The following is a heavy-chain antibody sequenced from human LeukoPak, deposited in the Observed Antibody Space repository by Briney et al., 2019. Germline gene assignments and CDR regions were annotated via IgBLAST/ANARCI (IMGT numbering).Heavy chain of an antibody. CDR1: GFTFSSYW. D-gene: IGHD1-26*01. V-gene: IGHV3-7*01. CDR3: ARDKRVGATILDY. J-gene: IGHJ4*02. CDR2: IKQDGSEI. Sequence: GGSLRLSCAASGFTFSSYWMSWVRQAPGKGLEWVANIKQDGSEIYYVDSVKGRFTIPRDNAKSSLSLQMNSLTAEDTAVYYCARDKRVGATILDYWGQGTLVTVSS.